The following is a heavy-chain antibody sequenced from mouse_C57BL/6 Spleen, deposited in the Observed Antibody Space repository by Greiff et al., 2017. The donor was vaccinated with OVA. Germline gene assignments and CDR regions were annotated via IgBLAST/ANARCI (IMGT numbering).Heavy chain of an antibody. V-gene: IGHV1-76*01. CDR3: ARWGHYDGSSYGWYFDV. CDR1: GYTFTDYY. Sequence: QVQLQQSGAELVRPGASVKLSCKASGYTFTDYYINWVKQRPGQGLEWIARIYPGSGNTYYNEKFKGKATLTAEKSSSTAYMQLSSLTSEDSAVYFCARWGHYDGSSYGWYFDVWGTGTTVTVSS. CDR2: IYPGSGNT. D-gene: IGHD1-1*01. J-gene: IGHJ1*03.